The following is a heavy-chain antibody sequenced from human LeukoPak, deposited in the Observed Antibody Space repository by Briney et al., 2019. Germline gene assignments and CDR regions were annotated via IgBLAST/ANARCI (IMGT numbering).Heavy chain of an antibody. CDR3: AKRGVVVRVFLVGFHKEAYYFDS. J-gene: IGHJ4*02. V-gene: IGHV3-23*01. CDR2: LRVRAGGT. D-gene: IGHD3-16*02. Sequence: GGSLRHSRGVSGIPHSNYVMRWVRQAPGEGLQWVAGLRVRAGGTQYADSVKRRFTISREHSKHTLFLQMDRLRAEDTAVYVCAKRGVVVRVFLVGFHKEAYYFDSWGQGARVTVPS. CDR1: GIPHSNYV.